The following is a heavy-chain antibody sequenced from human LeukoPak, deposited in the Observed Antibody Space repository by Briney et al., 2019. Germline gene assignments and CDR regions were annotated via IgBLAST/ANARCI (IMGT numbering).Heavy chain of an antibody. Sequence: GGSLRLSCAVSGFTVSSNYMSWVRQAPGKGLEWVSVIYSGGSTYYADSVKGRFTISRDNSKNTLYLQMNSLRAEDTAVYYCARAELLWTVDYWGQGTLVTVSS. CDR2: IYSGGST. D-gene: IGHD3-10*01. CDR1: GFTVSSNY. J-gene: IGHJ4*02. CDR3: ARAELLWTVDY. V-gene: IGHV3-53*01.